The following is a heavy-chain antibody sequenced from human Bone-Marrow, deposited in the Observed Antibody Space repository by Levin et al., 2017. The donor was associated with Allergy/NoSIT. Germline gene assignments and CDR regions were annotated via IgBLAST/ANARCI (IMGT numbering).Heavy chain of an antibody. CDR1: GFTFSSSS. Sequence: GGSLRLSCAASGFTFSSSSMNWVRQAPGKGLEWVSSISSSSSYIYYADPVKGRFTISRDNAKNSLYMQMNSVSAEDTAVYYCARDVARSYKGRFDYWGQGTLVTVSS. CDR2: ISSSSSYI. V-gene: IGHV3-21*01. J-gene: IGHJ4*02. D-gene: IGHD1-26*01. CDR3: ARDVARSYKGRFDY.